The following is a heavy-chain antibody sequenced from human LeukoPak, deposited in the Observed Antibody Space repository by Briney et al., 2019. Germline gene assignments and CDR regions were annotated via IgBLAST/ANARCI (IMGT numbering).Heavy chain of an antibody. Sequence: PGGSLRLSCAASGFTFSSYTMNWVRQAPGKGLEWVANIKQDGSEKYYVDSVKGRFTISRDNAKNSLYLQMNSLRAEDTAVYYCASQVVPAADDYYYYYMDVWGKGTTVTVSS. CDR1: GFTFSSYT. D-gene: IGHD2-2*01. V-gene: IGHV3-7*01. CDR3: ASQVVPAADDYYYYYMDV. J-gene: IGHJ6*03. CDR2: IKQDGSEK.